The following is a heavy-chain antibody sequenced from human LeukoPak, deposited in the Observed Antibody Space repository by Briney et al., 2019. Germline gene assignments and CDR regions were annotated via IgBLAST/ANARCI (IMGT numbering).Heavy chain of an antibody. V-gene: IGHV4-59*02. J-gene: IGHJ4*02. CDR2: VYYTGST. Sequence: PSETLSLTCTVSGGSVSSYYWSWTRQPPGKGLEWIGYVYYTGSTNYSPSLKSGVTMSVDTSTNQFSLKLSSVTAADTAVYYCARTHHYYESSGYYRYYFDYWGQGTPVTVSS. CDR3: ARTHHYYESSGYYRYYFDY. CDR1: GGSVSSYY. D-gene: IGHD3-22*01.